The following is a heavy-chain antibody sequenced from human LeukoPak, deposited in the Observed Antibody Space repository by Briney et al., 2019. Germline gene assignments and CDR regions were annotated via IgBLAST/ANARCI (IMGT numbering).Heavy chain of an antibody. D-gene: IGHD7-27*01. J-gene: IGHJ4*02. CDR3: ARDSITEDNSLDY. CDR2: IVSDGGRA. V-gene: IGHV3-33*05. CDR1: GFTFSTYG. Sequence: GGSLILSCCASGFTFSTYGMQWVRQTPGKGLEWVAVIVSDGGRAHYGDSVRGRFTISRDNSKNTLYLQMNSLRAEDTAVYYCARDSITEDNSLDYWGRGILVTVSS.